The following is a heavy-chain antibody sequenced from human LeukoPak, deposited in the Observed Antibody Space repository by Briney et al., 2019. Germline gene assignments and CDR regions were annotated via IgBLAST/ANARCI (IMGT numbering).Heavy chain of an antibody. Sequence: PSETLSLTCAVYGGSFSGYYWSWIREPPGKGLGWMGEINHSGSTNYNPSLKSRVTISVDTSKNQFSLKLSSVTAADTAVYYCARGPSPRINMVRGVRPPFRGVFDYWGQGTLVTVSS. V-gene: IGHV4-34*01. CDR2: INHSGST. J-gene: IGHJ4*02. D-gene: IGHD3-10*01. CDR1: GGSFSGYY. CDR3: ARGPSPRINMVRGVRPPFRGVFDY.